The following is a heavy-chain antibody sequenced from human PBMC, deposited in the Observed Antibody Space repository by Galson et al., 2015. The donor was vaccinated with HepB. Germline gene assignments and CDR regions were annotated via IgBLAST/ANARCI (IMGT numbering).Heavy chain of an antibody. CDR2: ISSNGGRA. V-gene: IGHV3-64*01. CDR3: ARAEGRGYGALDI. CDR1: GFIFSNYA. Sequence: LRLSCAASGFIFSNYAMHWVRQAPGRGLEYVSAISSNGGRADHANSVKGRFTASRDNSKNTLYLQMGSLRVEDMAVYYCARAEGRGYGALDIWGQGIMVTVSS. J-gene: IGHJ3*02. D-gene: IGHD5-12*01.